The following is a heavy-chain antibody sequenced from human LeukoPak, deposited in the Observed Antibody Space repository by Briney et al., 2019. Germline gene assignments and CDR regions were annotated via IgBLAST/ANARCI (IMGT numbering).Heavy chain of an antibody. CDR2: ISGSGGSA. V-gene: IGHV3-23*01. D-gene: IGHD5-18*01. Sequence: GGSLRLSCAASGFTFSDSWMTWVRQAPRKGLEWVSAISGSGGSAYYADSVKGRFTISRDNSKNTLYLQMNSLRAEDTAVYYCARDVDTAMVGTFDYWGQGTLVTVSS. CDR3: ARDVDTAMVGTFDY. CDR1: GFTFSDSW. J-gene: IGHJ4*02.